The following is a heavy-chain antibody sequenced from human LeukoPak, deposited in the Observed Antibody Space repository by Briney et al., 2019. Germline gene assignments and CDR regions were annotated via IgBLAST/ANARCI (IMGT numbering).Heavy chain of an antibody. J-gene: IGHJ5*02. CDR1: GGSISSYY. V-gene: IGHV4-59*01. CDR2: IYYSGST. D-gene: IGHD3-10*01. CDR3: ARDAITMVRGVIFNWFDP. Sequence: PSETLSLTCTVSGGSISSYYWSWIRQPPGKGLEWIGYIYYSGSTNYNPSLKSRVTISVDTSKDQFSLKLSSVTAADTAVYYCARDAITMVRGVIFNWFDPWGQGTLVTVSS.